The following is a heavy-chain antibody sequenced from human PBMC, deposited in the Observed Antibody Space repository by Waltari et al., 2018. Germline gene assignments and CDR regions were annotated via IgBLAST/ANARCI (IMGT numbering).Heavy chain of an antibody. V-gene: IGHV4-34*02. CDR3: ARGPRDKWLGRYSGEYFHH. Sequence: QVQLQQWGATLLKPSETLSLTCAVYGASLSDYFWTWIRQSPGKGLAWIGENSLKDVTYYNPSLESRVSVQLDTSKNQFDLRLESVTAADTAIYYCARGPRDKWLGRYSGEYFHHWGPGTLVSVSA. J-gene: IGHJ1*01. D-gene: IGHD6-19*01. CDR1: GASLSDYF. CDR2: NSLKDVT.